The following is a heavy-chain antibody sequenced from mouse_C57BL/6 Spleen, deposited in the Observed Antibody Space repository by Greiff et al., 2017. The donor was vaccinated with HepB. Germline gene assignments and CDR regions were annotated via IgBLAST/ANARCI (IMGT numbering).Heavy chain of an antibody. CDR2: IYPRSGNT. CDR1: GYTFTSYG. V-gene: IGHV1-81*01. D-gene: IGHD2-4*01. CDR3: ARGEYYDYPDY. Sequence: VQRVESGAELARPGASVKLSCKASGYTFTSYGISWVKQRTGQGLEWIGEIYPRSGNTYYNEKFKGKATLTADKSSSTAYMELRSLTSEDSAVYFCARGEYYDYPDYWGQGTTLTVSS. J-gene: IGHJ2*01.